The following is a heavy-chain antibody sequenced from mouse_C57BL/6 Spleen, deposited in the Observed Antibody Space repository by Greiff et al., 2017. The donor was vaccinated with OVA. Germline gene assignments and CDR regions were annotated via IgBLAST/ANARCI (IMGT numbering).Heavy chain of an antibody. D-gene: IGHD4-1*01. CDR2: IYPRSGST. CDR1: GYTFTSYG. Sequence: VKLQESGAELARPGASVKLSCKASGYTFTSYGMSWVKQRPGQGLEWIGEIYPRSGSTYYNEKFKGKATLTGDKSSSTAYMELRSLTSEDSAVYFCALLTGPDYWGQGTTLTVSS. V-gene: IGHV1-81*01. CDR3: ALLTGPDY. J-gene: IGHJ2*01.